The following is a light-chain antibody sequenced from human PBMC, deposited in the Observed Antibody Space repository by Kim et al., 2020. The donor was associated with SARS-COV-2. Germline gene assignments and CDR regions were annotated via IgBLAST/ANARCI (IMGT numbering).Light chain of an antibody. V-gene: IGLV3-1*01. J-gene: IGLJ3*02. CDR2: QDS. Sequence: SYELTQSPSVSVSPGQTASITCSGDKLGDKYACWYQQKPGQSPVLVIYQDSKRPSGIPERFSGSNSGNTATLTISGTQAMDEADYYCQAWDSSYWVFGGGTQLTVL. CDR1: KLGDKY. CDR3: QAWDSSYWV.